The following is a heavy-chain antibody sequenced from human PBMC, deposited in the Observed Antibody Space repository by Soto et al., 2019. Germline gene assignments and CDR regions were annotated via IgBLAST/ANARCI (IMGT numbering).Heavy chain of an antibody. D-gene: IGHD6-6*01. J-gene: IGHJ6*02. V-gene: IGHV1-69*13. Sequence: SVKVSCKASGGTFSSYAISWVRQAPGQGLEWMGGIIPIFGTANYAQKFQGRVTITADESTSTAYMELSSLRSEDTAVYYCARDHIAARPAYYYYGMDVWGQGTTVTVSS. CDR2: IIPIFGTA. CDR3: ARDHIAARPAYYYYGMDV. CDR1: GGTFSSYA.